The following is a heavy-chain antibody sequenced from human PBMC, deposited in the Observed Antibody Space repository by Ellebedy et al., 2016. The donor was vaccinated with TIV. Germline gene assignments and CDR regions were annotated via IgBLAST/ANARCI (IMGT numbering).Heavy chain of an antibody. D-gene: IGHD5-12*01. J-gene: IGHJ4*02. Sequence: GGSLRLXCAASGFTFSTYALSWVRQAPGKGLEWVSALSGGGGSTNYADSVKGRFTISRDNSKNTLYLQMNSLRAEDTAVYYCAKDLRSGYDRKVYYFDYWGQGTLVTVSS. CDR2: LSGGGGST. V-gene: IGHV3-23*01. CDR1: GFTFSTYA. CDR3: AKDLRSGYDRKVYYFDY.